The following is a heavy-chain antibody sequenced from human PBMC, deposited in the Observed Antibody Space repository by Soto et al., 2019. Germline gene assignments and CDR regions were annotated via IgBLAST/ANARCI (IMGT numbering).Heavy chain of an antibody. CDR3: ARVSLQWLVPAYYYYCGMDV. V-gene: IGHV6-1*01. Sequence: PSQTLSLTCAISGDSVSSNSAAWNWIRQSPSRGLEWPGRTYYRSKWYNDYAVSVKSRITINPDTSKNQFSLQLNSVTPEDTAVYYCARVSLQWLVPAYYYYCGMDVWGQGTKVTVSS. CDR2: TYYRSKWYN. D-gene: IGHD6-19*01. J-gene: IGHJ6*02. CDR1: GDSVSSNSAA.